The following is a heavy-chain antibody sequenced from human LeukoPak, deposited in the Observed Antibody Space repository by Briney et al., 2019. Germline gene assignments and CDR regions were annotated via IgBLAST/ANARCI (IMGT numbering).Heavy chain of an antibody. CDR3: VKRVCSTTSCSAPFAY. J-gene: IGHJ4*02. V-gene: IGHV3-64D*06. D-gene: IGHD2-2*01. CDR1: GFTFSSYS. CDR2: ISSNVYST. Sequence: GGSLRLSCSASGFTFSSYSMHWVRQAPAKGLEYVSAISSNVYSTYYADSVKGRFPISRDNSKNTLYLQMRSLRAEDTAVYYCVKRVCSTTSCSAPFAYWGQGTLVTVSS.